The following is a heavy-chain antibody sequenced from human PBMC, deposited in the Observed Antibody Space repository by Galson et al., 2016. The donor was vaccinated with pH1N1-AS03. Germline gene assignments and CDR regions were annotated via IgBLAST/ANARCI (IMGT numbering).Heavy chain of an antibody. CDR3: ARHLTSPFSSSSGY. CDR2: IHPRDSDT. D-gene: IGHD6-13*01. CDR1: GYSFSDYW. V-gene: IGHV5-51*01. J-gene: IGHJ4*01. Sequence: QSGAEVKKPGESVKISCKGSGYSFSDYWIAWVRQMPEKGLEWMGIIHPRDSDTRYSPSFQGRVSISADKSISTAYLQWSSLKASDTATYYCARHLTSPFSSSSGYWGHGTLVTVSS.